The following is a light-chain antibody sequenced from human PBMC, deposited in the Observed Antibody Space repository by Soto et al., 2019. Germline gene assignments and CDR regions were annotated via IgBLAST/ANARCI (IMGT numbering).Light chain of an antibody. J-gene: IGLJ3*02. CDR3: CSYAGSSTWV. CDR1: SSDVGSYNL. V-gene: IGLV2-23*01. Sequence: QSVLTQPASVSGSPGQSITISCTGTSSDVGSYNLVSWYQQYPGKAPKLMIYEGSKRPSGVSNRFSGSKSANTASLTISGLQAEDEADYYCCSYAGSSTWVFGGGTKVTVL. CDR2: EGS.